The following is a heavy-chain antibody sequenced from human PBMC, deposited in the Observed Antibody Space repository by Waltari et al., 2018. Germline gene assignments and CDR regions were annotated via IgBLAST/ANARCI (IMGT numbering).Heavy chain of an antibody. CDR1: GGSISSYY. V-gene: IGHV4-59*01. J-gene: IGHJ4*02. Sequence: QVQLQESGPGLVKPSETLSLTCTVSGGSISSYYWSWIRPPPGKGLEWIGYIYYSGSTNYNPSLKSRVTISVDTSKNQFSLKLSSVTAADTAVYYCARLTKGISYDFWSGYFLDYWGQGTLVTVS. D-gene: IGHD3-3*01. CDR2: IYYSGST. CDR3: ARLTKGISYDFWSGYFLDY.